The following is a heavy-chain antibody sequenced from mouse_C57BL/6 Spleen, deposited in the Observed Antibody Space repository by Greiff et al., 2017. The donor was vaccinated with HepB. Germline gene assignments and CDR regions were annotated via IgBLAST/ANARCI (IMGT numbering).Heavy chain of an antibody. D-gene: IGHD2-5*01. Sequence: EVQLVESGPGLVKPSQSLSLTCSVTGYSITSGYYWNWIRQFPGNKLEWMGYISYDGSNNYNPSLKNRISITRDTSKNQFFLKLNSVTTEDTATYYCARDDSNRGFAYWGQGTLVTVSA. CDR1: GYSITSGYY. CDR2: ISYDGSN. CDR3: ARDDSNRGFAY. J-gene: IGHJ3*01. V-gene: IGHV3-6*01.